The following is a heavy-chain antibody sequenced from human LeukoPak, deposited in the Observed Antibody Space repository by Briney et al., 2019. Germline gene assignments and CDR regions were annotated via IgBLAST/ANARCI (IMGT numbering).Heavy chain of an antibody. D-gene: IGHD2-2*01. CDR3: ARGPHQHWPLGQF. CDR1: GGSISSYY. Sequence: PSETLSLTCTVSGGSISSYYWSWIRQSPGKGLDYIGEINDSGSPIYNPSLKSRVTISVDTAKNQFSMNLTSVTAADTAVYYCARGPHQHWPLGQFWGQGSLVTVSS. CDR2: INDSGSP. V-gene: IGHV4-34*01. J-gene: IGHJ4*02.